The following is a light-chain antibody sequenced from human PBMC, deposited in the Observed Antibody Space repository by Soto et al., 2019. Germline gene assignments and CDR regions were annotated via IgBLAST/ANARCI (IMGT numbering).Light chain of an antibody. Sequence: DIQMTQSPSTLSGSVGDRVTITCRASQTISSWLAWYQQKPGKAPKLLIYDASSLESGVPSRFSGSRSGTEFTLTISSLQPDDIATYYCQQYDTYWTFGQGTKVDI. CDR3: QQYDTYWT. J-gene: IGKJ1*01. V-gene: IGKV1-5*01. CDR1: QTISSW. CDR2: DAS.